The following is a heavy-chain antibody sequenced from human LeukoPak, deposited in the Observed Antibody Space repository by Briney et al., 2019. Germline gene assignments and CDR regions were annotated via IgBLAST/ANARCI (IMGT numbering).Heavy chain of an antibody. V-gene: IGHV3-74*01. CDR3: AREDGDYVSYYNWFDP. Sequence: GGSLRLSCAASDFSLSSYWMHWVRQAPGKGLVWVSRINSDGSSTSYADSVKGRFTISRDNAKNTLYLQMNSLRAEDTAVYYCAREDGDYVSYYNWFDPWGQGALVTVSS. D-gene: IGHD4-17*01. CDR2: INSDGSST. CDR1: DFSLSSYW. J-gene: IGHJ5*02.